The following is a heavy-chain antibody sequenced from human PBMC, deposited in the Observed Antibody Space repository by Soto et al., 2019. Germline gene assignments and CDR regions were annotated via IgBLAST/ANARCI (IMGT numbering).Heavy chain of an antibody. J-gene: IGHJ4*02. CDR1: GASISTNNW. CDR2: IYHTGSS. D-gene: IGHD3-10*01. V-gene: IGHV4-4*02. Sequence: PSETLSLTCAVSGASISTNNWWTWARQPPGKGLEWIGEIYHTGSSNYNPSLKNRVTISVDKSKNQFSLTLSSVTAADTAVYYCANTERGYYFDYWGQGTLVTVSS. CDR3: ANTERGYYFDY.